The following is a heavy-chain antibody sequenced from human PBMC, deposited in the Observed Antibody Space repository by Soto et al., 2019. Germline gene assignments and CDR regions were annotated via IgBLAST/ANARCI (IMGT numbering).Heavy chain of an antibody. CDR1: GYTFTGYY. J-gene: IGHJ6*02. CDR2: INPNSGGT. D-gene: IGHD5-18*01. CDR3: ASVVTAMANYYYYGMDV. Sequence: GASVKVSCKASGYTFTGYYMHWVRQAPGQGLEWMGWINPNSGGTNYAQKFQGRVTMTRDTSISTAYMELSRLRSDDTAVYYCASVVTAMANYYYYGMDVWGQGTTVTVSS. V-gene: IGHV1-2*02.